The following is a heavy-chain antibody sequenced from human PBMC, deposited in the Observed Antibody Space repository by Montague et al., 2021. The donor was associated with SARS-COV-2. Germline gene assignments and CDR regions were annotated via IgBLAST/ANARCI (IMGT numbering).Heavy chain of an antibody. CDR1: GDSVAVKEDT. Sequence: CAISGDSVAVKEDTCRSEEHTPEIGFQWQLGCYHMFEKKNDYAESVKSRITIDPDTSKHQFSLHLNSVTPEDTAVYYCARIPVGSKYYFDFWGQGTLVTVSS. CDR3: ARIPVGSKYYFDF. D-gene: IGHD2-2*01. V-gene: IGHV6-1*01. J-gene: IGHJ4*02. CDR2: CYHMFEKKN.